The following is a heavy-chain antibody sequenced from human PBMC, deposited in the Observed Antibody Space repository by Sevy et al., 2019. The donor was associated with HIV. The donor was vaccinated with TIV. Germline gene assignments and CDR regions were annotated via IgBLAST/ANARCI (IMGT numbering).Heavy chain of an antibody. Sequence: GGCLRLSCAASGFIFSNYAIHWVRRAPGKGLEWVAVISYDGSNNHYAASVKGRFTISRDNSRNTLFLQMNSLRLDDTAVYYCARDPAFSSNTSGYYPFDSWGQGTLVTVSS. CDR3: ARDPAFSSNTSGYYPFDS. V-gene: IGHV3-30*01. D-gene: IGHD3-22*01. CDR1: GFIFSNYA. CDR2: ISYDGSNN. J-gene: IGHJ4*02.